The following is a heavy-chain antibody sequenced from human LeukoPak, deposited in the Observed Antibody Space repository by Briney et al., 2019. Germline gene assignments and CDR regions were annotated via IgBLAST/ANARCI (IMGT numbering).Heavy chain of an antibody. CDR2: ISSSSNYI. Sequence: PGGSLRLSCAASGFIFSNYRMNWVRQAPGKGLEWVSSISSSSNYIYYADSVKGRFTISRDNAKNSLYLQMNSLRVEDTAVYYCARDSTLWWGTDYWGQGTLVTVSS. CDR3: ARDSTLWWGTDY. CDR1: GFIFSNYR. V-gene: IGHV3-21*06. D-gene: IGHD2-21*01. J-gene: IGHJ4*02.